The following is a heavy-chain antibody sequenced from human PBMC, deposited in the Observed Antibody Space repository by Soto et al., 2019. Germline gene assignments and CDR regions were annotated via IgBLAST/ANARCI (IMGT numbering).Heavy chain of an antibody. J-gene: IGHJ4*02. CDR3: ARVAGIAVAGAFDY. Sequence: QVQLVQSGAEVKKPGSSVKVSCKASGGTFSSYAISWVRQAPGQGLEWMGGIIPIFGTANYAQKFQGRVTITADESTRTDYMELSSLRSEDTAVYYCARVAGIAVAGAFDYWGQGTLVTVSS. V-gene: IGHV1-69*12. CDR2: IIPIFGTA. CDR1: GGTFSSYA. D-gene: IGHD6-19*01.